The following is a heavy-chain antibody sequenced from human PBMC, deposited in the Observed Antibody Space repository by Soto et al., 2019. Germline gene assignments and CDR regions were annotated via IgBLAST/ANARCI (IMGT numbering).Heavy chain of an antibody. V-gene: IGHV1-8*01. CDR3: ARGYPYGMDV. Sequence: ASTQVPWIACGYGFTGREMNWVRQATGQGLEWMGWMNPNSGNTGYAQKFQGRVTMTRNTSISTAYMELSSLRSEDTAVYYCARGYPYGMDVWGQGTTVTVSS. CDR1: GYGFTGRE. CDR2: MNPNSGNT. J-gene: IGHJ6*02.